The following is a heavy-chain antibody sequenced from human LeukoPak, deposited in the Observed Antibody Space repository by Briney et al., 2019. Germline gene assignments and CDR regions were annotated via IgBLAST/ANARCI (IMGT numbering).Heavy chain of an antibody. CDR3: ARGGYYDSSGYYAY. CDR1: GFTFSSYS. CDR2: ISSSSSYM. J-gene: IGHJ4*02. V-gene: IGHV3-21*01. Sequence: GGSLRLSCAASGFTFSSYSMNWVRQAPGKGLEWVSSISSSSSYMYYADSVKGRFTISRDNAKNSLYLQMNSLRAEDTAVYYCARGGYYDSSGYYAYWGQGTLVTVSS. D-gene: IGHD3-22*01.